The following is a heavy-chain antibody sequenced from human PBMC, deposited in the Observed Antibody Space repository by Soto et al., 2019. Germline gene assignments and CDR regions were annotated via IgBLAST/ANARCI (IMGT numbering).Heavy chain of an antibody. J-gene: IGHJ4*02. CDR2: IVAYNNRT. V-gene: IGHV1-18*01. D-gene: IGHD3-10*01. Sequence: QIELVQSGAEVKKPGASVKVSCKASGYTLSIYGIQWVRQAPGQGLEWMGWIVAYNNRTIYAQKFQGRVTLTTDTSTTTAFMEVRTLTSDDTGVYYCARAGDYFGDYWGQGNLVTVSS. CDR1: GYTLSIYG. CDR3: ARAGDYFGDY.